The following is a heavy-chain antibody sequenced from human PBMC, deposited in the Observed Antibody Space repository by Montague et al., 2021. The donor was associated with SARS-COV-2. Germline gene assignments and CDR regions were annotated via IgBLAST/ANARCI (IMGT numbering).Heavy chain of an antibody. Sequence: SETLSLTCTVSGGSIRGSSYYWGWIRQPPGKGLEWIGNIYYSGSTYYNPSLKSRVTISVDTSKDQFSLNLNSVTVADTAIYFCARPASGIGNAFDVWGQGTMVNVSS. CDR1: GGSIRGSSYY. V-gene: IGHV4-39*01. CDR2: IYYSGST. D-gene: IGHD3-10*01. CDR3: ARPASGIGNAFDV. J-gene: IGHJ3*01.